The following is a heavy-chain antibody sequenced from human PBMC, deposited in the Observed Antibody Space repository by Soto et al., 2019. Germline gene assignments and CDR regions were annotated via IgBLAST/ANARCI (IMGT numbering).Heavy chain of an antibody. Sequence: GGSLRLSCAASGFTFSSYWMSWVRQAPGKGLEWVANIKQDGSEKYYVDSGKGRFTISRDNAKNSLYLQMNSLRAEDTAVYYCARGWEWLRSGRGYFDYWGQGTLVTVSS. D-gene: IGHD5-12*01. CDR3: ARGWEWLRSGRGYFDY. CDR2: IKQDGSEK. CDR1: GFTFSSYW. V-gene: IGHV3-7*01. J-gene: IGHJ4*02.